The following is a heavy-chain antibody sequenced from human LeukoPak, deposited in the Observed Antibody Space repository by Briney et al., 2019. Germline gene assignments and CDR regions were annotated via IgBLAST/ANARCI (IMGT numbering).Heavy chain of an antibody. CDR3: AKDPTPYSSSWYDAFDI. Sequence: GGSLRLSCAASGFTFSSYAMSWVRHAPGKGLELVSAISGSGGSTYYADSVKGRFTISRDNSKNTLYLQMNSLRAEDTAVYYCAKDPTPYSSSWYDAFDIWGQGTMVTVSS. CDR1: GFTFSSYA. CDR2: ISGSGGST. J-gene: IGHJ3*02. V-gene: IGHV3-23*01. D-gene: IGHD6-13*01.